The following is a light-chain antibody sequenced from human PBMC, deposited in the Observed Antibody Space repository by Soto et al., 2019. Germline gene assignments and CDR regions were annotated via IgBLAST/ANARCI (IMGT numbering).Light chain of an antibody. CDR2: GVS. CDR3: QRYNNWSLT. V-gene: IGKV3-15*01. Sequence: EIVLTQSPATLSLSPGERATLSCRASQSVSAKLAWYQQKPGQAPRLLIYGVSTRATCIPDRFSGSGSGTEFTLTISSLQSADFAVYYCQRYNNWSLTFGGGTKV. CDR1: QSVSAK. J-gene: IGKJ4*01.